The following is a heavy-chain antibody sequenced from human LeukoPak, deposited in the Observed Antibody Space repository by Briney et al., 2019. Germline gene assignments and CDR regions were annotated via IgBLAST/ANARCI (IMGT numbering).Heavy chain of an antibody. CDR2: INHSGST. V-gene: IGHV4-34*01. D-gene: IGHD6-25*01. CDR1: GGSFSGYY. CDR3: ATSSIAAYYFDY. J-gene: IGHJ4*02. Sequence: SSETLSLTCAVYGGSFSGYYWSWTRQPPGKGLEWIGEINHSGSTNYNPSLKSRVTISVDTSKKQFSLKLSSVTAADTAVYYCATSSIAAYYFDYWGQGTLVTVSS.